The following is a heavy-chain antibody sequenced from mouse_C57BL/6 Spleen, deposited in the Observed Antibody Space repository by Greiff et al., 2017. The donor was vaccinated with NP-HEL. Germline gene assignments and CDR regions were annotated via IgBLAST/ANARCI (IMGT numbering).Heavy chain of an antibody. CDR1: GFTFSDYY. D-gene: IGHD2-4*01. J-gene: IGHJ2*01. CDR2: INYDGSST. CDR3: AREDDYDAYFDY. V-gene: IGHV5-16*01. Sequence: DVKLVESEGGLVQPGSSMKLSCTASGFTFSDYYMAWVRQVPEKGLEWVANINYDGSSTYYLDSLKSRFIISRDNAKNILYLQMSSLKSEDTATYYCAREDDYDAYFDYWGQGTTLTVSS.